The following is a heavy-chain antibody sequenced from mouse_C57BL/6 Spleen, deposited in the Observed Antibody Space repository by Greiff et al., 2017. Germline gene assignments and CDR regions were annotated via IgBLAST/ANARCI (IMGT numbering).Heavy chain of an antibody. J-gene: IGHJ4*01. V-gene: IGHV14-1*01. CDR2: IDPEDGDT. CDR1: GFNIKDYY. Sequence: VQLQQSGAELVRPGASVKLSCTASGFNIKDYYMHWVKQRPEQGLEWIGRIDPEDGDTEYAPKFQGKATMTADTSSNPAYLPLSSLTSEDTAVYYCTKGGYYYAMDDWGQGTSVTVSS. CDR3: TKGGYYYAMDD.